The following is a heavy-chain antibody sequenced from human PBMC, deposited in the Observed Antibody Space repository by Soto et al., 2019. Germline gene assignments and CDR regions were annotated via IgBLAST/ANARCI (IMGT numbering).Heavy chain of an antibody. CDR3: ARARQLLVPLYLSLDV. J-gene: IGHJ6*03. Sequence: ASVKGSCKASGYTFTNYGITWLRQAPGQGLEWMGWISAYNGDTHYTQRLQGRVTMTTDTSTSTAYMELRGLRSDDTAVYYCARARQLLVPLYLSLDVWGKGTTVT. CDR1: GYTFTNYG. CDR2: ISAYNGDT. D-gene: IGHD6-6*01. V-gene: IGHV1-18*01.